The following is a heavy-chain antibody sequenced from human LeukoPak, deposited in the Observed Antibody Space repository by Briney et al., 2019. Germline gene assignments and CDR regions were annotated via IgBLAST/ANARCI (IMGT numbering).Heavy chain of an antibody. V-gene: IGHV3-7*05. CDR3: ARTPYYGMDV. D-gene: IGHD2-15*01. CDR2: IKQDGSEK. J-gene: IGHJ6*02. CDR1: GFTSSSHW. Sequence: PGGSLRLSCAASGFTSSSHWMSWVRQAPGKGLEWVANIKQDGSEKYYVDSVKGRFTISRDNAKKSLYLQMNSLRAEDTAVYYCARTPYYGMDVWGQGTTVTVSS.